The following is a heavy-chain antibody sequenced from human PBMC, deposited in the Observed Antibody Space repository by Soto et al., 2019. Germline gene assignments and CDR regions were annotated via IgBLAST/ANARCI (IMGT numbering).Heavy chain of an antibody. J-gene: IGHJ4*02. CDR3: ARHRGYYDILTGYYTEFNFDY. CDR2: IYYSGTT. Sequence: SETLSLTCTVSGGSISSSSYYWGWIRQPPGKGLEWIGSIYYSGTTYYNPSLKSRVTMSVDTSKNQFSLKLSSVTAADTAVYYCARHRGYYDILTGYYTEFNFDYWGQGTLVTVSS. CDR1: GGSISSSSYY. D-gene: IGHD3-9*01. V-gene: IGHV4-39*01.